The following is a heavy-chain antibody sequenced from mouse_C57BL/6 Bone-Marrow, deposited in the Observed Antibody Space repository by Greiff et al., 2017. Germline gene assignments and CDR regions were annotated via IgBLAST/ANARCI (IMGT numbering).Heavy chain of an antibody. V-gene: IGHV5-15*01. J-gene: IGHJ4*01. CDR2: ISNLAYSI. Sequence: EVKLMESGGGLVQPGGSLKLSCAASGFTFSDYGMAWVRQAPRKGPVWVAFISNLAYSIYYADTVTGRFTISRENAKNTLYLEMSSLRSEDTAMYYCARDFFMDYWGQGTSVTVSS. CDR3: ARDFFMDY. CDR1: GFTFSDYG.